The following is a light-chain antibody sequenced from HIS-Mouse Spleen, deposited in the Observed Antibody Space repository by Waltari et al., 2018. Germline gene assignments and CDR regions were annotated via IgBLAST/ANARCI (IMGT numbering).Light chain of an antibody. V-gene: IGLV3-25*03. CDR3: QSADSSGTYVV. Sequence: SYELTQPPSVSVSPGQTARITCSGDALPKQYAYWYQQKPGQAPVLVIYKERERPSGIPERFSCSSSGTTVTLTISGVQAEDEADYYCQSADSSGTYVVFGGGTKLTVL. CDR2: KER. J-gene: IGLJ2*01. CDR1: ALPKQY.